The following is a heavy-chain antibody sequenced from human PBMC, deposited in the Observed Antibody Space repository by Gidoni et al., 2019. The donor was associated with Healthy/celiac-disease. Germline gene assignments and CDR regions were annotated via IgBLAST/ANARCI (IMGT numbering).Heavy chain of an antibody. CDR1: GGPISSSSYY. J-gene: IGHJ6*02. V-gene: IGHV4-39*01. CDR2: IYYSGST. D-gene: IGHD3-22*01. Sequence: QLQLQESGPGLVKPSETLSLTCTVSGGPISSSSYYWGWIRQPPGKGLEWIGSIYYSGSTYYNPSLKSRVTISVDTSKNQFSLKLSSVTAADTAVYYCARFDYDSSEGGMDVWGQGTTVTVSS. CDR3: ARFDYDSSEGGMDV.